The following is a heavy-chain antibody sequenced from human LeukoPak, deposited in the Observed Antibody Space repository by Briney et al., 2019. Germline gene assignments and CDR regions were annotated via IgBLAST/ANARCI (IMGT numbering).Heavy chain of an antibody. V-gene: IGHV3-9*01. CDR3: ERGRSAIASAAFNS. J-gene: IGHJ4*02. D-gene: IGHD2-21*01. CDR1: GSRFVDFA. CDR2: IIPIVGTI. Sequence: GGPLRFSGAPPGSRFVDFAMTWVGQPPGRGWEGSSNIIPIVGTISYADSVKGRFTISRDNANNSLSLQMNSLRSEDTALYFCERGRSAIASAAFNSWGQGTLVTVSS.